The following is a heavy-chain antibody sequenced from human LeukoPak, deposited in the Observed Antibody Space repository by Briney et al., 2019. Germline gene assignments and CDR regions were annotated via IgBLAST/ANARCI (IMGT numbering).Heavy chain of an antibody. CDR2: IYYTGTT. J-gene: IGHJ6*03. D-gene: IGHD2-15*01. Sequence: PSETLSLTCTVSGGSMIRYYWGWIRQPPGKGLEWIGYIYYTGTTLFDPSLSSRVSMSVDTSRNQFSLRLNSVTAADTAVYYCARLLPNTLHGLPYNYHYLDVWGKGTTVTVSS. CDR1: GGSMIRYY. CDR3: ARLLPNTLHGLPYNYHYLDV. V-gene: IGHV4-59*01.